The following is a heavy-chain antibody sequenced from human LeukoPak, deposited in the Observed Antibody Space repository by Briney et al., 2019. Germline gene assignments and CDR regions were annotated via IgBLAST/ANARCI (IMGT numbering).Heavy chain of an antibody. V-gene: IGHV4-59*01. CDR3: ARDDGETGGAFDY. CDR2: IYYSGST. J-gene: IGHJ4*02. D-gene: IGHD1-14*01. CDR1: GGSISSYY. Sequence: PSETLSLTCTVSGGSISSYYWSWIRQPPGKGLEWIGYIYYSGSTNYNPSLKSRVTISVDTSKNQFSLKLSSVTAADTAVYYCARDDGETGGAFDYWGQGTLVTVSS.